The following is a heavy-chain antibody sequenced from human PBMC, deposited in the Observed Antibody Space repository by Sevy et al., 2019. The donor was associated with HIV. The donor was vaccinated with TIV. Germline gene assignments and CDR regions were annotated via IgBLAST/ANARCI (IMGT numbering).Heavy chain of an antibody. D-gene: IGHD5-18*01. Sequence: RGSLRLSCAASGFTVNSNYMTWVRQAPGKGLEGVSVIHSDDTTYQADSVKDRFTISRDNFKNTLYLHMSSLRAEDTAVYYSARGKSGYGYALNYWGQGTLVTVSS. V-gene: IGHV3-66*01. J-gene: IGHJ4*02. CDR1: GFTVNSNY. CDR2: IHSDDTT. CDR3: ARGKSGYGYALNY.